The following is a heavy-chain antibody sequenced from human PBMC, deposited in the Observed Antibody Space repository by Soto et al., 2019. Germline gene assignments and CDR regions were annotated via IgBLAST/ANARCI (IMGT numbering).Heavy chain of an antibody. CDR2: ISSSDDGT. D-gene: IGHD3-3*01. J-gene: IGHJ6*02. V-gene: IGHV3-23*01. CDR1: GFTFSTYA. CDR3: AKNGDFWSWGMDV. Sequence: PGGSLRLPCAASGFTFSTYAMTWVRQAPGKGLEWASIISSSDDGTYYVDSVKGRFTISRDNSRNTLNLQMNSLRAEDTAVYYCAKNGDFWSWGMDVWGQGTTVTVSS.